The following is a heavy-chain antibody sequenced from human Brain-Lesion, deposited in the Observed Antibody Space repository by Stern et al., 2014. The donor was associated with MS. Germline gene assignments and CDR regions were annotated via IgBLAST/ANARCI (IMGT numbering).Heavy chain of an antibody. D-gene: IGHD3-22*01. CDR3: ARENGYYDSSTFPPHFDY. CDR2: TSFAGSKK. J-gene: IGHJ4*02. V-gene: IGHV3-30*01. CDR1: GLTLSGYA. Sequence: QVQLVQSGGGVAQPGRSLRLACAPSGLTLSGYAMHWVRQAPGKGLEWVAGTSFAGSKKYYADSVKGRFTISRDKSNNTLYLQVNSLRAEDTAVYYCARENGYYDSSTFPPHFDYWGQGTLVTVSS.